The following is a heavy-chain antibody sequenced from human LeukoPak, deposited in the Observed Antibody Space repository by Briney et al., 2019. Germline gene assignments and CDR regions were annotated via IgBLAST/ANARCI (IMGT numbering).Heavy chain of an antibody. V-gene: IGHV3-53*01. D-gene: IGHD3-9*01. J-gene: IGHJ3*02. CDR3: ARGGRYFDWLLFGAFDI. CDR2: IYSGGST. Sequence: GGSLRLSCAASGFTVSSNYTSWVRQAPGKGLEWVSVIYSGGSTYYADSVKGRFTISRDNSKNTLYLQMNSLRAEDTAVYYCARGGRYFDWLLFGAFDIWGQGTMVTVSS. CDR1: GFTVSSNY.